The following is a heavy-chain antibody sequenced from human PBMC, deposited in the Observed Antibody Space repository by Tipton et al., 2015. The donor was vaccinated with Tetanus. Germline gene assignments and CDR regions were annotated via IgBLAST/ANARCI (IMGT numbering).Heavy chain of an antibody. CDR3: AKVRSGGDFWFDP. D-gene: IGHD3-3*01. CDR2: ISYDGSNK. Sequence: SLRLSCAASGFTFSSYAMHWVRQAPGKGLEWVAVISYDGSNKYYADSVKGRFTISRDNSKNTLYLQMNSLRAEDTAVYYCAKVRSGGDFWFDPWGQGTLVTVSS. J-gene: IGHJ5*02. CDR1: GFTFSSYA. V-gene: IGHV3-30-3*01.